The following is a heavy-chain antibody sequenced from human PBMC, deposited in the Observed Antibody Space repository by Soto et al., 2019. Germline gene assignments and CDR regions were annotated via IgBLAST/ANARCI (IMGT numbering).Heavy chain of an antibody. V-gene: IGHV3-7*04. J-gene: IGHJ6*02. CDR1: GFTFSSYW. CDR3: ARFYYDSSGYLPSPYYYYYGMDV. Sequence: EVQLVESGGGLVQPGGSLRLSCAASGFTFSSYWMSWVRQAPGKGLEWVANIKQDGSEKYYVDSVKGRFTISRDNAKNSLYLQMNILRAEDTAVYYCARFYYDSSGYLPSPYYYYYGMDVWGQGTTVTVSS. D-gene: IGHD3-22*01. CDR2: IKQDGSEK.